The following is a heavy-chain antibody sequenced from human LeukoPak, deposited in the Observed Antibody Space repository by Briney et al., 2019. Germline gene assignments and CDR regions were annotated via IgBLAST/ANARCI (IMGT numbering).Heavy chain of an antibody. J-gene: IGHJ4*02. CDR2: ISGRGDTT. Sequence: PGRSLRLSCAASGFTFSSYAMHWVRHAPGKGLEWVSVISGRGDTTNYADSAKGRFTISRDNSKNTLYLHLNSLRVEDTAVYFCAKHRENFGDSCLDDYWGQGTLVTVSS. CDR1: GFTFSSYA. V-gene: IGHV3-23*01. CDR3: AKHRENFGDSCLDDY. D-gene: IGHD4-17*01.